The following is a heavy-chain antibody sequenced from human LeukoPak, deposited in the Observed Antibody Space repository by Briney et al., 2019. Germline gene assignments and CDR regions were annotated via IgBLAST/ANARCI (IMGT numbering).Heavy chain of an antibody. D-gene: IGHD3-16*01. CDR3: ARDYTNYLDY. J-gene: IGHJ4*02. CDR1: GGSISSGSYY. CDR2: IYTSGST. Sequence: SETLSLTCTVSGGSISSGSYYWSWIRQPAGKGLEWIGRIYTSGSTNYNPPLKSRVTISVDTSKNQFSLKLSSVTAADTAVYYCARDYTNYLDYWGQGTLVTVSS. V-gene: IGHV4-61*02.